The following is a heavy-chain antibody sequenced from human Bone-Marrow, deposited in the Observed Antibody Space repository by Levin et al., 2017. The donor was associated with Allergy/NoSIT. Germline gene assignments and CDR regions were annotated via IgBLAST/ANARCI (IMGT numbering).Heavy chain of an antibody. Sequence: GESLKISCAASGFTFSTYAMSWVRQVPGKGLEWVSGVSTSGGRTYYADSVKGRFTISRDNSKNTLFLQMSSLRADDTAVYYCSNGGYTYGVFFGGDYWGQGTLVTVSS. CDR2: VSTSGGRT. J-gene: IGHJ4*02. CDR1: GFTFSTYA. CDR3: SNGGYTYGVFFGGDY. V-gene: IGHV3-23*01. D-gene: IGHD5-18*01.